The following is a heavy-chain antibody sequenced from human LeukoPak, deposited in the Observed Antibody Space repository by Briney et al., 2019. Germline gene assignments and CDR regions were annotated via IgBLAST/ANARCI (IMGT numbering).Heavy chain of an antibody. CDR1: GFTFSSFG. Sequence: PGGSLRLSCAASGFTFSSFGMHWVRQAPGKGLEWVAFMRYDGSNEYYVDSVKGRFIISRDNSKNTLYLQMNSLRGEDRAVYYCAKAGGSSCDAFDYWGQGTLVTVSS. D-gene: IGHD1-26*01. J-gene: IGHJ4*02. CDR3: AKAGGSSCDAFDY. V-gene: IGHV3-30*02. CDR2: MRYDGSNE.